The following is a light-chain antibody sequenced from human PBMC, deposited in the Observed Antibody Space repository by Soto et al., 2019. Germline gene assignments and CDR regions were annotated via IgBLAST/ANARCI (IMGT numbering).Light chain of an antibody. Sequence: QSALTQPASVSGSPGQSITISCTGTSSDIGGYNYVSWYRQHPGKAPKLMIYEVSNRPSGVSNRFSGSKSGNTASLTISGLQAEDEADYYCSSYRGSSTSWVFGGGTKLTVL. V-gene: IGLV2-14*01. J-gene: IGLJ3*02. CDR3: SSYRGSSTSWV. CDR2: EVS. CDR1: SSDIGGYNY.